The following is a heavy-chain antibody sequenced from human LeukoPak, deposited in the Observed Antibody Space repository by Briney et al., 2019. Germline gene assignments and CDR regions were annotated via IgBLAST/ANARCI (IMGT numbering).Heavy chain of an antibody. CDR1: GGSISSGGYY. V-gene: IGHV4-31*03. D-gene: IGHD6-19*01. J-gene: IGHJ5*02. CDR3: ARERSAVAAFFDP. CDR2: IYCSGST. Sequence: SETLSLTCTVSGGSISSGGYYWSWIRQHPGKGLEWIGYIYCSGSTYYNPSLKSRVTISVDTSKNQFSLKLSSVTAADTAVYYCARERSAVAAFFDPWGQGTLVTVSS.